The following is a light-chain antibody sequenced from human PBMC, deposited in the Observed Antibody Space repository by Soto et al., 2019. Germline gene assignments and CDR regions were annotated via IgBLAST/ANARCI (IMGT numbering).Light chain of an antibody. J-gene: IGKJ3*01. CDR1: QSVSSTF. CDR2: GAS. V-gene: IGKV3-20*01. Sequence: EIVLTQSPGTLSLSPGERATLSCRASQSVSSTFFAWFQQKPGQAPRLLIYGASSRATGIPDRFSGSGSGTDFTLTISRLEPEDFAVYYCQQYGSSPCTFGPGTKVDIK. CDR3: QQYGSSPCT.